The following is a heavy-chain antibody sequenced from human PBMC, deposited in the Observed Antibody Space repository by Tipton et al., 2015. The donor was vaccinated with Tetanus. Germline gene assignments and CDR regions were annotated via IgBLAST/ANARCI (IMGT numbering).Heavy chain of an antibody. CDR2: ISYSGST. D-gene: IGHD3-3*01. CDR1: GGSISSGSYY. Sequence: TLSLTCTVSGGSISSGSYYWNWIRQPPGKGLEWIGYISYSGSTNSNYSLKSRITISQDTSKNQFSLKLTSVTAADTAVYYCARANYDFPKKGPFDSWGQGTLVIVSS. CDR3: ARANYDFPKKGPFDS. V-gene: IGHV4-61*01. J-gene: IGHJ4*02.